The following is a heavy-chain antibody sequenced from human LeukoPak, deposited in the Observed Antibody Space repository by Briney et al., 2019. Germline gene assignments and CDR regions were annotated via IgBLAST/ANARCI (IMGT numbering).Heavy chain of an antibody. CDR3: ARDCIGCHGFDY. CDR2: VSAYADNT. V-gene: IGHV1-18*01. D-gene: IGHD2-15*01. Sequence: ASVKVSCKASGYTFTNYGITWVRQAPGQGLEWMGWVSAYADNTSYVQKIQGRVTMTTDTSTSTAYMELRSLRPDDTAVYYCARDCIGCHGFDYWGQGTLVTVSS. CDR1: GYTFTNYG. J-gene: IGHJ4*02.